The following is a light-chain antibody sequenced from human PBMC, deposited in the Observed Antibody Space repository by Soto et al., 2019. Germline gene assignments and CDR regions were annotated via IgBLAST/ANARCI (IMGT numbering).Light chain of an antibody. J-gene: IGKJ2*01. V-gene: IGKV3-20*01. CDR2: GAS. CDR1: QSVSSSY. Sequence: EIVLTQSPGTLSLSPGERATLSCRASQSVSSSYFAWYQQKPGQAPRLLIYGASSRATRIPDRFSGSGSGTDFTLTISRLEPEDFAVYYCQQYGSSPMYTFGQGTKLEIK. CDR3: QQYGSSPMYT.